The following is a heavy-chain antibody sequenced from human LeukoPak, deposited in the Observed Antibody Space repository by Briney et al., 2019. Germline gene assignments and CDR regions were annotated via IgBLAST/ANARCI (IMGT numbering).Heavy chain of an antibody. J-gene: IGHJ4*02. Sequence: GASVKVSCKASGGTFSSYAISWVRQAPGQGLEWMGGIIPIFGTANYAQKFQGRVTITADKSTSTAYMELSSLRAEDTAVYYCARDNYDSSGYYPWWGQGTLVTVSS. CDR2: IIPIFGTA. D-gene: IGHD3-22*01. CDR3: ARDNYDSSGYYPW. V-gene: IGHV1-69*06. CDR1: GGTFSSYA.